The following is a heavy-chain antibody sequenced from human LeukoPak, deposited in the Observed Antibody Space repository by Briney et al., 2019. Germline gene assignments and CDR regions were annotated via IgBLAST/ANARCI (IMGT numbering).Heavy chain of an antibody. D-gene: IGHD6-19*01. J-gene: IGHJ4*01. Sequence: PGESLRLSCAASGFTFSSYAMTWVRQAPGKGLEWVSAISGSGGSTYYADSVKGRFTISRDDSKNTLYLQMNSLRAEDTAVYYCAKGIYSSGWSYFDYWGHGTLVTVSS. V-gene: IGHV3-23*01. CDR1: GFTFSSYA. CDR3: AKGIYSSGWSYFDY. CDR2: ISGSGGST.